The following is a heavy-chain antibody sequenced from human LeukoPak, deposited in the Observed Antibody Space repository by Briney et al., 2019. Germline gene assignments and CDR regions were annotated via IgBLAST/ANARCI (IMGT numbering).Heavy chain of an antibody. V-gene: IGHV4-39*02. J-gene: IGHJ4*02. D-gene: IGHD6-19*01. Sequence: TSETLSLTCTVSGGSISSSSHYWGWIRQPPGKWLEWIGSIYYSGTTYYNPSLRSRVTISVDTSKNQFSLQLNSVTPADTAVYYCAREHNSGFLDWGQGTLVTVSS. CDR3: AREHNSGFLD. CDR2: IYYSGTT. CDR1: GGSISSSSHY.